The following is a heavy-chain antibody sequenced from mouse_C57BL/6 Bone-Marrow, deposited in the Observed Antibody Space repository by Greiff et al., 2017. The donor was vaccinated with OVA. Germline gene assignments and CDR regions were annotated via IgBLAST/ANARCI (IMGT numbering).Heavy chain of an antibody. CDR2: IWSGGST. Sequence: QVQLQQSGPGLVQPSQSLSIICTVSGFSLTSYGVHWVRQSPGKGLEWLGVIWSGGSTDYNAAFISRLSISKDNSKSQVFFKMNSLQADDTAIYYCARLRLTYWYFDVWGTGTTVTVSS. D-gene: IGHD2-12*01. V-gene: IGHV2-2*01. CDR1: GFSLTSYG. J-gene: IGHJ1*03. CDR3: ARLRLTYWYFDV.